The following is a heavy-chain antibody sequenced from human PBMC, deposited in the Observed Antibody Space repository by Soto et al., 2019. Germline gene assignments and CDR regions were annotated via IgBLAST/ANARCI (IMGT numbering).Heavy chain of an antibody. V-gene: IGHV4-59*01. D-gene: IGHD1-26*01. Sequence: SETLSLTCTVSGGSISSYYWSWIRQPPGKGLEWIGYIYYSGSTNYNPSLKSRVTISVDTSKNQFSLKLSSVTAADTAVYYCAREGRMGATIDYWGQGTLVTVSS. J-gene: IGHJ4*02. CDR2: IYYSGST. CDR3: AREGRMGATIDY. CDR1: GGSISSYY.